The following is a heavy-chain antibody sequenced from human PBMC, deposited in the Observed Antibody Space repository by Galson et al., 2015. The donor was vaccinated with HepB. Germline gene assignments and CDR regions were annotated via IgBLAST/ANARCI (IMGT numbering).Heavy chain of an antibody. Sequence: SVKVSCKASGYTFTGYYMHWVRQAPGQGLERMGWVNPNSGGTRYAQKFQGRVTMTRDTSISTAYMELSSPRSDDTAVYYCARDSTGNDYYLGWFDPWGQGTLVTVSS. D-gene: IGHD4/OR15-4a*01. J-gene: IGHJ5*02. CDR3: ARDSTGNDYYLGWFDP. V-gene: IGHV1-2*02. CDR2: VNPNSGGT. CDR1: GYTFTGYY.